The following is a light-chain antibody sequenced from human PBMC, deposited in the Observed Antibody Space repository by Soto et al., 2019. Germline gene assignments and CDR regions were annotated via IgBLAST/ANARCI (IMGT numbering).Light chain of an antibody. J-gene: IGKJ4*01. V-gene: IGKV1-33*01. CDR2: DTS. CDR3: QQYDNLVT. Sequence: VQMYQSASAVSAPVGASVTITCQASQDIRKHLNWYQQKPGKAPNLLIYDTSNLETGVPSRFSGSGSGTDFTFTISSLQPEDIATYYCQQYDNLVTFGGGTKVDIK. CDR1: QDIRKH.